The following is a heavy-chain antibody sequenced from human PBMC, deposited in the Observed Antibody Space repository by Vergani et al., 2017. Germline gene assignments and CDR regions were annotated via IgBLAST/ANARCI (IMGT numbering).Heavy chain of an antibody. J-gene: IGHJ3*01. CDR1: GFTFSHYS. CDR3: VRDVRVSRT. Sequence: EVQLVESGGGLVKPGRSLRLSCVVSGFTFSHYSVNWVRQAPAKVLERVSSTSGNNDDEYYADSVKGRFTISRDNAKNSLYLDMSSPRAEDTAVYYCVRDVRVSRTWGQGTLVAVSS. V-gene: IGHV3-21*01. CDR2: TSGNNDDE.